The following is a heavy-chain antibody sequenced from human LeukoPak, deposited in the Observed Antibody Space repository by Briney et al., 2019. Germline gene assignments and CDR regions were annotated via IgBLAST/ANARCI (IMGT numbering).Heavy chain of an antibody. CDR2: ISGNGRST. CDR3: AKEYYVLLVYALGGSFDY. J-gene: IGHJ4*02. D-gene: IGHD2-8*02. Sequence: PGGSLRLSCAASGFTFSSYAMSWVHQAPGKGLEWVSTISGNGRSTYYGDSVKGRFTISRDNSKDTLSLQMNSLRAEDTAVYYCAKEYYVLLVYALGGSFDYWGRGTLVTVSS. V-gene: IGHV3-23*01. CDR1: GFTFSSYA.